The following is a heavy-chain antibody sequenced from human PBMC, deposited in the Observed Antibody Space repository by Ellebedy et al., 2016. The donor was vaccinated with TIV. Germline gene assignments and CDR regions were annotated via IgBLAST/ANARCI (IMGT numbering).Heavy chain of an antibody. CDR3: ARDLSAKWIPLGAFDI. V-gene: IGHV3-30-3*01. CDR2: ISYDGSNK. J-gene: IGHJ3*02. CDR1: GFTFSSYA. Sequence: PGGSLRLSCAASGFTFSSYAMHWVRQAPGKGLEWVAVISYDGSNKYYADSVKGRFTISRDNSKNTLYLQMNSLRAEDTAVYYCARDLSAKWIPLGAFDIWGQGTMVTVSS. D-gene: IGHD5-12*01.